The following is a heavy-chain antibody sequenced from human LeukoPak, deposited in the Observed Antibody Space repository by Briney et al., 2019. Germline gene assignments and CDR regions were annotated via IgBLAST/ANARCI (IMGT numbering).Heavy chain of an antibody. D-gene: IGHD2-2*01. CDR3: ARQGGYSSSPDF. Sequence: SETLSLTCTVSGVSISNYYWNWIRQPPGKGLEWIGYIYYSGSTNYNPSLKSRVTISVDTSKNQFSLKVSSVTAADTAVYFCARQGGYSSSPDFWGQGTLITVSS. J-gene: IGHJ4*02. CDR1: GVSISNYY. V-gene: IGHV4-59*08. CDR2: IYYSGST.